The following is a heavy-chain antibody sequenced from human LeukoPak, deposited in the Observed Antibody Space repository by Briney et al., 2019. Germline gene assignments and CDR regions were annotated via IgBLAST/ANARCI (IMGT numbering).Heavy chain of an antibody. D-gene: IGHD4-17*01. CDR2: IYSGGST. Sequence: GGSLRLSCAPSGFSVSSNYMSWVRQAPGKGLEWVSVIYSGGSTYYADSVKGRFTISRDNSKNTLYLQMNSLRAEDTAVYYCARLIDYGDYRYWGQGTLVTVSS. CDR3: ARLIDYGDYRY. CDR1: GFSVSSNY. V-gene: IGHV3-53*01. J-gene: IGHJ4*02.